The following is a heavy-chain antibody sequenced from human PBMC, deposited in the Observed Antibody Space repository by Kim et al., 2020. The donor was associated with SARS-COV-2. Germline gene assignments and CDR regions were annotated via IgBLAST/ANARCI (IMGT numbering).Heavy chain of an antibody. D-gene: IGHD3-3*01. V-gene: IGHV4-39*01. CDR1: GGSISSSSYY. J-gene: IGHJ5*02. CDR3: ARHPLYDFWSSYHNWFDP. CDR2: IYYSGST. Sequence: SETLSLTCTVSGGSISSSSYYWGWIRQPPGKGLEWIGSIYYSGSTYYNPSLKSRVTISVDTSKNQFSLKLSSVTAADTAVYYCARHPLYDFWSSYHNWFDPWGQGTLVTVSS.